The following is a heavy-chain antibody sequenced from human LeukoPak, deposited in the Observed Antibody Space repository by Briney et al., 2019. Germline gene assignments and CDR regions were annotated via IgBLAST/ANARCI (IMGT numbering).Heavy chain of an antibody. CDR3: ARVDYGDYGYYFDY. J-gene: IGHJ4*02. CDR2: IKQDGSEK. Sequence: GGSLRLSCAASGFTFSSYWMSWVRQAPGKGLEWVANIKQDGSEKYYVDSVKGRFTISRDNAKNSLYLQMNSLRAEDTAVYYCARVDYGDYGYYFDYWGQGTLVTVSS. CDR1: GFTFSSYW. D-gene: IGHD4-17*01. V-gene: IGHV3-7*01.